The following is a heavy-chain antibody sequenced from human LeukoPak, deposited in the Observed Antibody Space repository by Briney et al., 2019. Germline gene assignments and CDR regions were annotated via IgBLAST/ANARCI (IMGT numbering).Heavy chain of an antibody. CDR1: GGSISSYY. CDR3: ASQSSGYSR. Sequence: SETLSLTCTVSGGSISSYYWSWIRQPPGKGLEWIGYIYYSGSTSYNPSLKSRVTISVDSSKNQFSLNLKSVTAADTAVYYCASQSSGYSRWGQGTLVTVSS. D-gene: IGHD3-22*01. J-gene: IGHJ4*02. V-gene: IGHV4-59*01. CDR2: IYYSGST.